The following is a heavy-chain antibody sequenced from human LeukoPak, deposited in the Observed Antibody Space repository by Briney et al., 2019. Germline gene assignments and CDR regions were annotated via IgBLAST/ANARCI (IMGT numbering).Heavy chain of an antibody. Sequence: GGSLRLSCAASGFTFSNYNMNWVRQAPGKGLEWVSYISSSSNTIYYADSVKGRFTISRDNAKNSLYLQMNSLRAEDTAVYYCATLRGWGQGTLVTVSS. CDR2: ISSSSNTI. V-gene: IGHV3-48*04. CDR1: GFTFSNYN. D-gene: IGHD2-15*01. J-gene: IGHJ4*02. CDR3: ATLRG.